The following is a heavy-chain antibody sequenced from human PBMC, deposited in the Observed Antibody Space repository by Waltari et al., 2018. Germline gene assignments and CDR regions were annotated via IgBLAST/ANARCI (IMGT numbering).Heavy chain of an antibody. J-gene: IGHJ4*02. D-gene: IGHD3-10*01. CDR3: LREGGRGAGTYYADY. CDR1: GYTFGGHS. V-gene: IGHV1-2*02. Sequence: QVPLVQSGAEVKESGASVKVPCKPSGYTFGGHSVPWVRQAPGQRPERMGWINPNRGGIKYGKNVQGRVTMTRASSISTVYMELDSLICDDTAIYYWLREGGRGAGTYYADYWGLGTVVTVSS. CDR2: INPNRGGI.